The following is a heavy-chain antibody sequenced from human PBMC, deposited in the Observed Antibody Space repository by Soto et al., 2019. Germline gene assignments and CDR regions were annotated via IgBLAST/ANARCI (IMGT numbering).Heavy chain of an antibody. J-gene: IGHJ4*02. CDR2: ISYDGSNK. V-gene: IGHV3-30-3*01. CDR3: ARPRKRFDCSGGSCPVDY. CDR1: GFTFSSYA. Sequence: QVQLVESGGGVVQPGRSLRLSCAASGFTFSSYAMHWVRQAPGKGLEWVAVISYDGSNKYYADSVKGRFTISRDNSKNTLYLQMNSLRAEDTAVYYCARPRKRFDCSGGSCPVDYWGQGTLVTVSS. D-gene: IGHD2-15*01.